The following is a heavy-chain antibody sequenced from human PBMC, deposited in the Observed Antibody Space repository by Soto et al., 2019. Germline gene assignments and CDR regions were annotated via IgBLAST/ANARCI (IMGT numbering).Heavy chain of an antibody. CDR1: GFTFSSYA. D-gene: IGHD3-22*01. CDR2: ISGSGGST. J-gene: IGHJ4*02. Sequence: EVQLLESGGGLVQPGGSLRLSCAASGFTFSSYAMSWVRQAPGKGLEWVSAISGSGGSTYYADSVKGRFTISRDNSKNPLYLLLNSLSAEDTAVYYCAKAPRSGYYLGSFGYWGQGPLVTVSS. CDR3: AKAPRSGYYLGSFGY. V-gene: IGHV3-23*01.